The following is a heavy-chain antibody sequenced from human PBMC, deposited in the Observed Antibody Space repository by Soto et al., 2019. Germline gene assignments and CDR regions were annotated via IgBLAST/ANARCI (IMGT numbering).Heavy chain of an antibody. J-gene: IGHJ6*02. D-gene: IGHD3-10*01. Sequence: SETLSLTCAVYGGSFSGYYWSWIRQPPGKGLEWIGEINHSGSTNYNPSLKSRVTISVDTSKNQFSLKLSSVTAADTAVYYCARANGYVVRGVIIFTSYYYGMDVWGQGTTVTVSS. CDR1: GGSFSGYY. CDR3: ARANGYVVRGVIIFTSYYYGMDV. V-gene: IGHV4-34*01. CDR2: INHSGST.